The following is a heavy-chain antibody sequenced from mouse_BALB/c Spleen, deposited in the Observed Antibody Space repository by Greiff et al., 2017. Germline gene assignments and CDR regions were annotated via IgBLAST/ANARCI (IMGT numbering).Heavy chain of an antibody. Sequence: VHVKQSGAELVRSGASVKLSCTASGFNIKDYYMHWVKQRPEQGLEWIGWIDPENGDTDYAPKFQGKATMTADTSSNTAYLPLSSLTSEDTAVYYCKGSYYAMDYWGQGTSVTVSS. V-gene: IGHV14-4*02. CDR2: IDPENGDT. CDR3: KGSYYAMDY. J-gene: IGHJ4*01. CDR1: GFNIKDYY.